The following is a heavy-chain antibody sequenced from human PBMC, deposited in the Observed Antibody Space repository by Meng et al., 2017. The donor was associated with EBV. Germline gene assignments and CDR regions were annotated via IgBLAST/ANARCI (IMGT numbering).Heavy chain of an antibody. V-gene: IGHV1-8*01. CDR1: GYTFTSYD. J-gene: IGHJ5*02. CDR3: ARGRGVYCSGGSCYPGWFDP. Sequence: QVQLVQSGVEVKKPWASVKVSCKASGYTFTSYDINWVRQATGQGLEWMGWMNPNSGNTGYAQKFQGRVTMTRNTSISTAYMELSSLRSEDTAVYYCARGRGVYCSGGSCYPGWFDPWGQGTLVTVSS. CDR2: MNPNSGNT. D-gene: IGHD2-15*01.